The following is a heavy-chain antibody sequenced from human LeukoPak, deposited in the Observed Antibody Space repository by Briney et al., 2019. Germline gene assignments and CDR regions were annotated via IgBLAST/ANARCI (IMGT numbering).Heavy chain of an antibody. CDR1: GYTFTGYC. CDR3: ARDLLGGKDYYGLGDNFDY. D-gene: IGHD3-10*01. J-gene: IGHJ4*02. CDR2: INPNSGGT. V-gene: IGHV1-2*02. Sequence: ASVKVSCKASGYTFTGYCMHWVRQAPGQGLEWMGWINPNSGGTNYAQKFQGRVTMTRDTSISTAYMELSRLRSDDTAVYYCARDLLGGKDYYGLGDNFDYWGQGTLVTVSS.